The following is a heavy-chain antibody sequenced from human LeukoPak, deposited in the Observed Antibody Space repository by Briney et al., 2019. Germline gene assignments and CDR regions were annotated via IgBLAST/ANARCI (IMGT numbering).Heavy chain of an antibody. CDR2: IYYSGST. V-gene: IGHV4-59*01. D-gene: IGHD2-15*01. Sequence: SETLSLTCTVSGGSISGYYLSWIRQPPGKGLEWIGYIYYSGSTKYNPSLKSRVTISVDTSKNQFSLNLRSVTAADTAVYFCTRSDYSTYFNYWGPGTLVTVSS. J-gene: IGHJ4*02. CDR3: TRSDYSTYFNY. CDR1: GGSISGYY.